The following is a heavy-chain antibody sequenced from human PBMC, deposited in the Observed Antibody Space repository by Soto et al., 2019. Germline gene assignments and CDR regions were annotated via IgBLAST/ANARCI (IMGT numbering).Heavy chain of an antibody. CDR1: GFTFSRYA. J-gene: IGHJ4*02. V-gene: IGHV3-23*01. CDR2: IRGSADST. Sequence: EVQLLESGGGLVQPGGSLRLSCAASGFTFSRYAMSWVRQAPGKGLEWVSAIRGSADSTYYADSVKGRFTISRDNSKNTMYMEMNSLRADDTAVYYCAKEDVVNATRAGWVVRIHEYWGQGTLVTVSS. CDR3: AKEDVVNATRAGWVVRIHEY. D-gene: IGHD1-26*01.